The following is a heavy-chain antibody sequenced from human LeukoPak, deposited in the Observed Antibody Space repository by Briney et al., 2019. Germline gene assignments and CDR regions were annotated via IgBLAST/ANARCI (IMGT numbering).Heavy chain of an antibody. V-gene: IGHV3-23*01. CDR2: ISGSGSST. Sequence: GGSLRLSCTASGFTFSSFAMTWVRQAPGKGLEWVSVISGSGSSTYYADSVKGRFSISRDNSKNTVYLQVNSPRVEDTAIYYCAKVIGARPFDPWGQGTLVTVSS. CDR1: GFTFSSFA. J-gene: IGHJ5*02. CDR3: AKVIGARPFDP. D-gene: IGHD6-6*01.